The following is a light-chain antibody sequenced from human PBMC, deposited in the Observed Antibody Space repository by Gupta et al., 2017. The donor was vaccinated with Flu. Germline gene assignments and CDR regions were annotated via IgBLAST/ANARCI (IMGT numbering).Light chain of an antibody. V-gene: IGLV6-57*01. Sequence: SSGSITTNVEQWYQQRPGSSPSPVIVDDNHRPSGVPDLFSCSIDSSANAATLTIAGLNTEDEADYYWQSYDSSNVVFGGGTKLTVL. J-gene: IGLJ2*01. CDR3: QSYDSSNVV. CDR2: DDN. CDR1: SGSITTNV.